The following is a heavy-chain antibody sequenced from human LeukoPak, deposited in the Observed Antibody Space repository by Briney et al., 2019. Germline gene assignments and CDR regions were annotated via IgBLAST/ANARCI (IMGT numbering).Heavy chain of an antibody. CDR2: ISYDGSNK. CDR1: GFTFSCYG. Sequence: GGSLRLSCAASGFTFSCYGMHWVRQAPGKGLEWVAVISYDGSNKYYADSVKGRFTISRDNSKNTLYLQMNSLRVEDTAVYYCAKQGYCSGGSCYWVDYWGQGTLVTVSS. V-gene: IGHV3-30*18. D-gene: IGHD2-15*01. CDR3: AKQGYCSGGSCYWVDY. J-gene: IGHJ4*02.